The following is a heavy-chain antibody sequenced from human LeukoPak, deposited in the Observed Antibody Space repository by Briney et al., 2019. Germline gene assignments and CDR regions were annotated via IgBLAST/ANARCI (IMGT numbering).Heavy chain of an antibody. CDR2: IILSGST. CDR3: ARVPLSGSGYPYYFDY. CDR1: GGSFSGYY. Sequence: SHTLSLACAVYGGSFSGYYCRWIRQPPGKGLGWIGVIILSGSTNYNTYLKSRVTTSVDTSKNQFSLKLSFVTAADTAVYYCARVPLSGSGYPYYFDYLGQGTLVTVSS. J-gene: IGHJ4*02. D-gene: IGHD3-22*01. V-gene: IGHV4-34*12.